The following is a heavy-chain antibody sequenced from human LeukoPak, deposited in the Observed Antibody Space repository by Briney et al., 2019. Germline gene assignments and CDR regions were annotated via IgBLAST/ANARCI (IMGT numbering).Heavy chain of an antibody. J-gene: IGHJ3*02. Sequence: PSQTLSLTCTVSGGSISSGSYYWSWIRQPAGKGLEWIGRIYTSGSTNYNPSLKSRVTISVDTSKNQFSLKLSSVTAADTAVYYCARSVRFLEWSLDAFDIWGQGTMVTVSS. V-gene: IGHV4-61*02. CDR1: GGSISSGSYY. D-gene: IGHD3-3*01. CDR3: ARSVRFLEWSLDAFDI. CDR2: IYTSGST.